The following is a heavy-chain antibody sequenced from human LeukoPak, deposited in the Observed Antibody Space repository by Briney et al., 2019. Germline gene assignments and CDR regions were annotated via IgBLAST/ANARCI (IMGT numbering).Heavy chain of an antibody. J-gene: IGHJ4*02. CDR1: GFTVSSND. CDR2: IYSGGNT. V-gene: IGHV3-66*01. CDR3: ARNRPGVGYFDY. D-gene: IGHD1-14*01. Sequence: GGSLRLSCAASGFTVSSNDMTWVRQTPGNGLEWVSIIYSGGNTYYADSVKGRFTISRDNSKNTLYLQMNSLRAEDTAVFYCARNRPGVGYFDYWGQGTLVTVSS.